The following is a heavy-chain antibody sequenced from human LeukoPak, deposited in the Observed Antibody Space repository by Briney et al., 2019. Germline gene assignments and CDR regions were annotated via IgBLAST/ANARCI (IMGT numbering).Heavy chain of an antibody. D-gene: IGHD6-13*01. CDR3: ARRPRRGYSKLSWAFDI. J-gene: IGHJ3*02. CDR2: IYYSGST. V-gene: IGHV4-39*07. CDR1: GGSISSSSYY. Sequence: SETLSLTCTVSGGSISSSSYYWGWIRQPPGKGLEWIGSIYYSGSTYYNPSLKSRVTISVDTSKNQFSLKLSSVTAADTAVYYCARRPRRGYSKLSWAFDIWDQGTMVTVSS.